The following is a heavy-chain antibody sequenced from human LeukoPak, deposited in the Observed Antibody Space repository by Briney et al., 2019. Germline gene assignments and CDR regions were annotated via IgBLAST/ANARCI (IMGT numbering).Heavy chain of an antibody. CDR3: ARDNGDYVFTHWFDP. CDR2: ISSSGSTI. J-gene: IGHJ5*02. V-gene: IGHV3-11*01. Sequence: RGSLRLSCAASVLTFSEYYMSWIRQAPGKGLEWVSYISSSGSTIYYADSVKGRFTISRDNAKNSLYLQMNSLRAEDTAVYYCARDNGDYVFTHWFDPWGQGTLVTVSS. CDR1: VLTFSEYY. D-gene: IGHD4-17*01.